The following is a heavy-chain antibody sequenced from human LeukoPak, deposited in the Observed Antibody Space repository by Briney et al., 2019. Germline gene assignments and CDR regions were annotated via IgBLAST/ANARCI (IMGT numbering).Heavy chain of an antibody. J-gene: IGHJ4*02. V-gene: IGHV3-21*01. Sequence: GGSLRLSCAASGFTFSSYSMNWVRQAPGKGLEWVSSISSSSSYIYYADSVKGRFTIPRDNAKNSLYLQMNSLRAEDTAVYYCARNDIRYCSGGSCYDYWGQGTLVTVSS. D-gene: IGHD2-15*01. CDR1: GFTFSSYS. CDR2: ISSSSSYI. CDR3: ARNDIRYCSGGSCYDY.